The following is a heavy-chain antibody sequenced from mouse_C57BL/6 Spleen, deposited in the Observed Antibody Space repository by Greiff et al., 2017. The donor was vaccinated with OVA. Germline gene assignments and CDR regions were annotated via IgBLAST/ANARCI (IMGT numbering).Heavy chain of an antibody. Sequence: VHVKQSGPELVKPGASVKISCKASGYSFTGYYMNWVKQSPEKSLEWIGEINPSTGGTTYNQKFKAKATLTVDKSSSTAYMQLKSLTSEDSAVYYCARDYSNDYWGQGTTLTVSS. CDR2: INPSTGGT. D-gene: IGHD2-5*01. CDR3: ARDYSNDY. CDR1: GYSFTGYY. V-gene: IGHV1-42*01. J-gene: IGHJ2*01.